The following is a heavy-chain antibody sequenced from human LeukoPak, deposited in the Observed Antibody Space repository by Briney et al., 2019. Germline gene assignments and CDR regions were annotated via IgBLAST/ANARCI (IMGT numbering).Heavy chain of an antibody. J-gene: IGHJ4*02. CDR2: ISSSGTG. D-gene: IGHD3-16*02. Sequence: PGGSLRLSCAASGFTFSDYFMSWIRQAPGKGLEWLSHISSSGTGYYTDSVKGRATISRDNAKNSLYLQMNSLRAEDTAVYYCARDSYDYVWGSYRFLDYWGQGTLVTVSS. CDR3: ARDSYDYVWGSYRFLDY. CDR1: GFTFSDYF. V-gene: IGHV3-11*04.